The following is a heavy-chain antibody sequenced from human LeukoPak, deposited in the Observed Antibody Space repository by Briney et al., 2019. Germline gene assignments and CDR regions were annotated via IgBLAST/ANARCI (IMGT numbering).Heavy chain of an antibody. V-gene: IGHV3-21*01. J-gene: IGHJ3*02. CDR2: ISSSSSYI. CDR1: GFTFSSYS. Sequence: TTGGSLRLSCAASGFTFSSYSMNWVRQAPGKGLEWVSSISSSSSYIYYADSVKGRFTISRDNAKNSLYLQMNSLRAEDTAVYYCARDRDEDPDAFDIWGQGTMVTVSS. CDR3: ARDRDEDPDAFDI. D-gene: IGHD5-24*01.